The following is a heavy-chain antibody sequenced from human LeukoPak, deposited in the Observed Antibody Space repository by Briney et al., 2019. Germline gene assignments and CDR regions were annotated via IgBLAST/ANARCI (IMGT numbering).Heavy chain of an antibody. Sequence: GRSLRLSCAASGFTFSSYAMHWVRQAPGKGLEWVAVISYDGSNKYYADSVKGRFTISRDNSKNTLYLQMNSLRAEDTAVYYCATPVGIVVVPAARGDDAFDIWGQGTMVTVSS. D-gene: IGHD2-2*03. CDR3: ATPVGIVVVPAARGDDAFDI. CDR2: ISYDGSNK. J-gene: IGHJ3*02. V-gene: IGHV3-30*04. CDR1: GFTFSSYA.